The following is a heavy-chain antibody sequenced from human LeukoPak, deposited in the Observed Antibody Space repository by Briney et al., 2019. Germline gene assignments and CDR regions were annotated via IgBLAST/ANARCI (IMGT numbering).Heavy chain of an antibody. J-gene: IGHJ5*02. Sequence: SETLSLTCTVSGGSISSYYWSWIRQPPGQGLEWIGYIYYSGSTNYNPSLKSRVTISVDTSKNQFSLKLSSVTAADTAVYYCARHTRGLNWFDPWGQGTLVTVSS. D-gene: IGHD1-26*01. CDR1: GGSISSYY. CDR2: IYYSGST. CDR3: ARHTRGLNWFDP. V-gene: IGHV4-59*08.